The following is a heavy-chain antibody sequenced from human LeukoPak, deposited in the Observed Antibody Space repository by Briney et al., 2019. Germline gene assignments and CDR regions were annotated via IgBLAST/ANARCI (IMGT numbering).Heavy chain of an antibody. V-gene: IGHV1-2*02. Sequence: GASVKVSCKASGYTFTGYYMHWVRQAPGQGLEWMGWINPNSGGTNYAQKFQGRVTMTRDTSISTAYMELSRLRSDDTAVYYCARQREERYSYLPDRWGQGTLVTVSS. CDR2: INPNSGGT. J-gene: IGHJ4*02. D-gene: IGHD5-18*01. CDR3: ARQREERYSYLPDR. CDR1: GYTFTGYY.